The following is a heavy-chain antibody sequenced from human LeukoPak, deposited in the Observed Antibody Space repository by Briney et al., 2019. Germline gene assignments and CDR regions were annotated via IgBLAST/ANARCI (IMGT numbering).Heavy chain of an antibody. V-gene: IGHV3-53*01. J-gene: IGHJ4*02. CDR1: GFTFDDYA. Sequence: GGSLRLSCAASGFTFDDYAMHWVRQAPGKGLEWVSFIYSGGSTQYSDSVKGRFTISSDNSKNTLYLQMNSLRAEDTAVYYCARRAGDYSHPYDYWGQGTLVTVSS. CDR2: IYSGGST. CDR3: ARRAGDYSHPYDY. D-gene: IGHD3-22*01.